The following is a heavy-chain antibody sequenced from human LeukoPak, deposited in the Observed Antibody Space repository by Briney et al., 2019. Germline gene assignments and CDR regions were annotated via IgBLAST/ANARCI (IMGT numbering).Heavy chain of an antibody. Sequence: GGSLRLSCAASGFTFSNSYMNWIRQAPGKGLEWVSYISSSGSTIYYADSVKGRFTISRDNANNSLYLQMNSLRAEDTAVYYCARGYSYGLYYYYMDVWGKGTTVTVSS. V-gene: IGHV3-11*04. CDR2: ISSSGSTI. CDR3: ARGYSYGLYYYYMDV. J-gene: IGHJ6*03. CDR1: GFTFSNSY. D-gene: IGHD5-18*01.